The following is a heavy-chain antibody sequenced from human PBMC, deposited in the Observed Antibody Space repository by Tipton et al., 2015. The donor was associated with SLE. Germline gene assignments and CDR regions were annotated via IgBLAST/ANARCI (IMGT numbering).Heavy chain of an antibody. CDR2: TYYRSKWYN. CDR3: ARLEQGGIREWFRD. J-gene: IGHJ4*02. CDR1: GDSVSSNSAA. D-gene: IGHD3-3*01. Sequence: GLVKPSQTLSLTCAISGDSVSSNSAAWNWIRQSPSRGLEWLGRTYYRSKWYNDYAVSVKSRITINPDTSKNQFSLKLSSVTAADTAVYYCARLEQGGIREWFRDWGQGTLVTVSS. V-gene: IGHV6-1*01.